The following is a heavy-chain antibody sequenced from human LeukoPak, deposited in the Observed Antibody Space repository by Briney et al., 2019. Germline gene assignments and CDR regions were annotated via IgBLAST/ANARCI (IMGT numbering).Heavy chain of an antibody. J-gene: IGHJ4*02. CDR1: GFSVSSNY. CDR2: ISSSSSYI. CDR3: AREWIRGDY. V-gene: IGHV3-21*01. D-gene: IGHD5-18*01. Sequence: GSLRLSCAASGFSVSSNYMSWVRQAPGKGLEWVSSISSSSSYIYYADSVKGRFTISRDNAKNSLYLQMNSLRAEDTAVYYCAREWIRGDYWGQGTLVTVSS.